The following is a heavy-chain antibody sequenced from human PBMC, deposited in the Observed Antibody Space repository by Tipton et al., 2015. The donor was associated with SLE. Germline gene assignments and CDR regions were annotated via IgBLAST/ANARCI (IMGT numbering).Heavy chain of an antibody. J-gene: IGHJ6*03. CDR2: INHSGST. V-gene: IGHV4-34*01. D-gene: IGHD4-17*01. Sequence: TLSLTCAVYGGSFSGYYWSWIRQPPGKGLEWIGEINHSGSTNYNPSLKSRVTISVDTSKNQFSLKLSSVTAADTAAYYCASTVSYYYMDVWGKGTTVTVSS. CDR1: GGSFSGYY. CDR3: ASTVSYYYMDV.